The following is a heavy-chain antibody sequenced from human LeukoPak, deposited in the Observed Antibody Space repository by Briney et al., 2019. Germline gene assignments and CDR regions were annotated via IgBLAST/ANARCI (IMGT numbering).Heavy chain of an antibody. V-gene: IGHV3-33*01. CDR2: IWYDGSKQ. CDR1: GFTLTSHG. Sequence: GGSLRLSCAASGFTLTSHGMHWVRQAPGRGLKWVALIWYDGSKQYYAESVKGRFTISRDISKNTLYLQMNSLRAEDTAVYYCARDLHPNGWSDFDYWGQGTLVTVSS. J-gene: IGHJ4*02. CDR3: ARDLHPNGWSDFDY. D-gene: IGHD6-19*01.